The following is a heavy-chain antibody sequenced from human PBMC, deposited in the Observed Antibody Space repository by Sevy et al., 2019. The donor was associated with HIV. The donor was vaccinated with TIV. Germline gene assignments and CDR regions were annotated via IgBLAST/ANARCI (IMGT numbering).Heavy chain of an antibody. CDR3: ARAAYYCSTTSCYIDY. CDR2: ISNDGNKK. Sequence: GGSLRLSCGASGFNIGPYTMHWVRQAPGKGLEWVTSISNDGNKKDYADSVKGRFIISRDNPKNTMYLQMNSLRVEDTAVYYCARAAYYCSTTSCYIDYWGQGTLVTVSS. J-gene: IGHJ4*02. CDR1: GFNIGPYT. D-gene: IGHD2-2*02. V-gene: IGHV3-30*03.